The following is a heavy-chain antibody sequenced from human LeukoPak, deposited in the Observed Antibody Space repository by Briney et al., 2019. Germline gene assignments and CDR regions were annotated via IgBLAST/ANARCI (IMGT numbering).Heavy chain of an antibody. V-gene: IGHV3-72*01. Sequence: GGSLRLSCAASGFTFSSYWMNWVRQAPGKGPEWVGRSRNKASSYTTEYAASVKGRFTISRDDSKNSLYLQMNSLKIEDTAVYYCARADYSGNYYSTYWGQGTLVTVSS. J-gene: IGHJ4*02. D-gene: IGHD1-26*01. CDR3: ARADYSGNYYSTY. CDR2: SRNKASSYTT. CDR1: GFTFSSYW.